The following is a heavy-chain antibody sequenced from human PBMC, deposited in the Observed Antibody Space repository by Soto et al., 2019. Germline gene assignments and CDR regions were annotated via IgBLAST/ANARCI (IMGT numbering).Heavy chain of an antibody. CDR1: AGSISRYY. V-gene: IGHV4-59*08. Sequence: SETLSLTCTVSAGSISRYYWSSIRQPPGKGLEWIGYIYYSGSTNYNPSLKSRVTISVDTSKNQFSLKLSSVTAADTAVYYCARREVLWFGESYYFDYWGQGTLVTVSS. D-gene: IGHD3-10*01. J-gene: IGHJ4*02. CDR2: IYYSGST. CDR3: ARREVLWFGESYYFDY.